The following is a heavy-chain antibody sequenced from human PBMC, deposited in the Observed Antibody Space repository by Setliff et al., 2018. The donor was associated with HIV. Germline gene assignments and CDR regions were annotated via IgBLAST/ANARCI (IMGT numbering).Heavy chain of an antibody. D-gene: IGHD3-22*01. V-gene: IGHV3-73*01. Sequence: GGALRLSCAASGFTFSGSPIHWVRQASGKGLEWIRRIKNRDDNYATAYAASVKGRFTIFRDDSANTAYLQINSLEIKDTAVYYCTRTKYIYENGGCNYWGQGTLVTVSS. CDR3: TRTKYIYENGGCNY. J-gene: IGHJ4*02. CDR2: IKNRDDNYAT. CDR1: GFTFSGSP.